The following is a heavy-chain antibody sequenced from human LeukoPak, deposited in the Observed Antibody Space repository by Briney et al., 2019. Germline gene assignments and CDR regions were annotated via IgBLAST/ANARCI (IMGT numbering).Heavy chain of an antibody. Sequence: GGSLRLSCAASGFTFSSYAMGWVRQAPGKGLEWVSAISGSGGSTYYADSVKGRFTISRDNSKNTLYLQMNSLRAEDTAVYYCAKSVVVITTEDYWGQGTLVTVSS. D-gene: IGHD3-22*01. J-gene: IGHJ4*02. V-gene: IGHV3-23*01. CDR2: ISGSGGST. CDR3: AKSVVVITTEDY. CDR1: GFTFSSYA.